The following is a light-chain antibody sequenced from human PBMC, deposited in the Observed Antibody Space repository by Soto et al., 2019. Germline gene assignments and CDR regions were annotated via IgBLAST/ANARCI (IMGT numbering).Light chain of an antibody. CDR1: QSVSNNY. CDR3: QQRSNFIT. CDR2: GAS. Sequence: EIVLTQSPGTLSLSPGDTAALSCRASQSVSNNYLAWYQQKPGQAPRLLIYGASSRATGIPARFSGSGSGTDFTLTISSLEPEDFAFYYCQQRSNFITFGQGTRLEIK. V-gene: IGKV3D-20*02. J-gene: IGKJ5*01.